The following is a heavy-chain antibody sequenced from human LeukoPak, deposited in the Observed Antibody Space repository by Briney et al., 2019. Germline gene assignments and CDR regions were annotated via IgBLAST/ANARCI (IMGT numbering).Heavy chain of an antibody. CDR3: AREFQEGLLWFGELRNYYYYYGMDV. CDR1: GGSISSYY. J-gene: IGHJ6*02. D-gene: IGHD3-10*01. Sequence: SETLSLTCTVSGGSISSYYWSWIRQPAGKGLEWIGRIYTSGSTNYNPSLKSRVTMSVDTSKNQFSLKLSSVTAADTAVYYCAREFQEGLLWFGELRNYYYYYGMDVWGQGTTVTVSS. CDR2: IYTSGST. V-gene: IGHV4-4*07.